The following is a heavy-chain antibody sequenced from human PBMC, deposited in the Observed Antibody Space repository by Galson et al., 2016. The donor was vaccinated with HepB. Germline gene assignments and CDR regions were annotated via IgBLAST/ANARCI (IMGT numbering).Heavy chain of an antibody. D-gene: IGHD3-16*01. CDR2: ISTYNGNT. J-gene: IGHJ3*02. V-gene: IGHV1-18*01. CDR1: GYNFNNYG. CDR3: ARDFYDHGNSRWDDVFDI. Sequence: SVKVSCKASGYNFNNYGISWVRQAPGQGLEWMGWISTYNGNTNYAQKFQGRVTMTTDTSTTTVYMELRSLRSDDTAVYYCARDFYDHGNSRWDDVFDIWGQGTMVTVSS.